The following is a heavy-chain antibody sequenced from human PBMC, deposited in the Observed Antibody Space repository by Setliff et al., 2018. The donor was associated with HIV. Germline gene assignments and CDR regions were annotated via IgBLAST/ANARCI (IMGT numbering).Heavy chain of an antibody. V-gene: IGHV4-39*07. J-gene: IGHJ4*02. Sequence: SETLSLTCTVSGASISLIAYYWGWVRQPPGKGLEWIGSVYYTGSTFYNPSLKSLKGRVTISVDTSKNQFSLKLSSVTAADTAVYYCARDRYAGEIDYWGQGTLVTVSS. CDR3: ARDRYAGEIDY. CDR2: VYYTGST. CDR1: GASISLIAYY. D-gene: IGHD3-10*01.